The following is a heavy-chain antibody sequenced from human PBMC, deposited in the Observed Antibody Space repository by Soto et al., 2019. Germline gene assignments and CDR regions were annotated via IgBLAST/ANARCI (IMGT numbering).Heavy chain of an antibody. CDR2: ITEYNDNT. CDR1: GYTFTSYG. V-gene: IGHV1-18*04. J-gene: IGHJ4*02. CDR3: ARGQIQSDFDY. D-gene: IGHD3-3*01. Sequence: QVQLVQSGAAVRNPGASVKVSCKASGYTFTSYGLNWVRQAPGQGLEWMGWITEYNDNTNYAQKVQGRAILTIDTSTTKGYMELRSLRSDDTSVYYCARGQIQSDFDYWGQGTLVTVSS.